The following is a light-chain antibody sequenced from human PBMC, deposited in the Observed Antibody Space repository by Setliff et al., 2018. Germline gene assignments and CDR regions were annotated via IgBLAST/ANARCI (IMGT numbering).Light chain of an antibody. CDR2: EVS. Sequence: QSVLTQPASVSGSPGQSITISCTGTSSDIGGYNYVSWNQQHSGKAPKLMIYEVSNRPSGVSNRFSGSKSGNTASLTISGLQAEDEADYCSSYASSSIPYVFGSGTKVTVL. J-gene: IGLJ1*01. CDR1: SSDIGGYNY. V-gene: IGLV2-14*01. CDR3: SSYASSSIPYV.